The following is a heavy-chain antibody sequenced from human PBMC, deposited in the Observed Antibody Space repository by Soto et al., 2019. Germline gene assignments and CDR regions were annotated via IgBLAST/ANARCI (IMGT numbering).Heavy chain of an antibody. CDR1: GGSFSGYY. Sequence: SETLSLTCAVYGGSFSGYYWSWIRQPPGKGLEWIGEINHSGSTNYNPSLKSRVTISVDTSRNQFSLKLSSVTAADTAVYYCARFQGIAVAGLARYYYGMDVWGQGPTVTVSS. J-gene: IGHJ6*02. V-gene: IGHV4-34*01. CDR3: ARFQGIAVAGLARYYYGMDV. CDR2: INHSGST. D-gene: IGHD6-19*01.